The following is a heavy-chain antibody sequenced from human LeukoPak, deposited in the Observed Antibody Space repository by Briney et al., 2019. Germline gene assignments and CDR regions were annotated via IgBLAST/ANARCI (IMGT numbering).Heavy chain of an antibody. Sequence: PGGSLRLSCAASGFTFSSYAMSWVRQAPGKGLEWVSAISGSGGSTYYADSVKGRFTISRDNSKNTLYLQMNSLRAEDTAVYYCAKGRAWEFGESHFDYWGQGTLVTVSS. CDR3: AKGRAWEFGESHFDY. V-gene: IGHV3-23*01. D-gene: IGHD3-10*01. CDR2: ISGSGGST. J-gene: IGHJ4*02. CDR1: GFTFSSYA.